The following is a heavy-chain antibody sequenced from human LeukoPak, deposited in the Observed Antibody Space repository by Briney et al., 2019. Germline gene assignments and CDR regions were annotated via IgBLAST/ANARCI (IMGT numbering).Heavy chain of an antibody. Sequence: GGSLRLSCAGSGFTFNNYAMSWVRRAPRKGLEWISPIMIGGDGKHYADSVKGRFTIFRDRSESTLFLQMDDLRADDTAVYYCVRAAPQNCYPSSCSLFDKWGQGTLVTVSS. CDR2: IMIGGDGK. CDR3: VRAAPQNCYPSSCSLFDK. V-gene: IGHV3-23*01. CDR1: GFTFNNYA. J-gene: IGHJ4*02. D-gene: IGHD2-2*01.